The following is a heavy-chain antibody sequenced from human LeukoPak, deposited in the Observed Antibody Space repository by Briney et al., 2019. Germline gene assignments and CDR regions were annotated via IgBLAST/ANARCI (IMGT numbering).Heavy chain of an antibody. CDR1: GGSISSYY. Sequence: PSETLSLTCTVSGGSISSYYWSWIRQPPGKGLEWIGYIYYSGSTNYNPSLKSRVTISVDTSKNQFSLKLSSVTAADTAVYYCARLAYYDFWSGYDDYWGQGTLVTVSS. J-gene: IGHJ4*02. D-gene: IGHD3-3*01. V-gene: IGHV4-59*01. CDR2: IYYSGST. CDR3: ARLAYYDFWSGYDDY.